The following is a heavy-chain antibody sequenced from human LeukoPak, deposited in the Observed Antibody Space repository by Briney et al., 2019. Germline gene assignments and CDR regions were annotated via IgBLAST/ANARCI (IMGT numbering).Heavy chain of an antibody. CDR3: ETHDCSSTSCYTGY. Sequence: GGSLRLSCAASGFTFSSYWMHWVRQAPGKGLVWVSRINSDGSSTYYADSVKGRFTISRDNSKNTLYLQMNSLRAEDTAVYYCETHDCSSTSCYTGYWGQGTLVTVSS. CDR2: INSDGSST. V-gene: IGHV3-74*01. CDR1: GFTFSSYW. J-gene: IGHJ4*02. D-gene: IGHD2-2*02.